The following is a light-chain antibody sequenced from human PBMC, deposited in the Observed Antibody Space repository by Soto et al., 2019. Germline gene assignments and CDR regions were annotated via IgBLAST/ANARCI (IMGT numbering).Light chain of an antibody. V-gene: IGKV3-20*01. CDR2: GAA. J-gene: IGKJ4*01. CDR1: QTLTSNY. Sequence: EIVLTQSPATLSLSPGERPTLSGRASQTLTSNYLTWYQQKPAQAPSLLIHGAASRATGIPDRFSGSGSGTDFTLTISRLEPEDFAVYYCQQYSDSVLTFGGGTKVEIK. CDR3: QQYSDSVLT.